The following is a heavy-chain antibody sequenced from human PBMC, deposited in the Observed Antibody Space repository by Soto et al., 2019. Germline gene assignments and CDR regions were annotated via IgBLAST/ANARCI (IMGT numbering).Heavy chain of an antibody. CDR1: GYTFTSYG. CDR2: ISAYNGNT. D-gene: IGHD3-3*01. V-gene: IGHV1-18*01. CDR3: ARDQVSYYDFWSGYYSPYYYYYGMDV. Sequence: ASVKVSCKASGYTFTSYGISWVRQAPGQGLEWMGWISAYNGNTNYAQKPQGRVTMTTDTSTSTACMELRSLRSDDTAVYYCARDQVSYYDFWSGYYSPYYYYYGMDVWGQGTTVTVSS. J-gene: IGHJ6*02.